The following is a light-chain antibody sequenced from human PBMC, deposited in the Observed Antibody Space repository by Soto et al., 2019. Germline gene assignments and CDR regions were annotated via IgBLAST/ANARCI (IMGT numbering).Light chain of an antibody. J-gene: IGLJ2*01. V-gene: IGLV4-60*02. CDR2: LEGSGSY. CDR3: ETWDTSVVV. CDR1: SGHSTYI. Sequence: QPVLTQSSSASASLGSSVKLTCTLSSGHSTYIIAWHQQQPGKAPRYLMKLEGSGSYNKGSGIPDRFSGSSSGADRYLTISNLQFEDEADYYCETWDTSVVVFGGGTKRTV.